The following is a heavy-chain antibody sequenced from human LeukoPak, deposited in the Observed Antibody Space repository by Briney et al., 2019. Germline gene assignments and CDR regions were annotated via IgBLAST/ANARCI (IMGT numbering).Heavy chain of an antibody. CDR1: GFTFNNYA. Sequence: PGGSLRLSCAASGFTFNNYAMSWVRQAPGKGLEWVSGISGSGGSTYYADSVKGRFTISRDNSKNTLYLQMNSLRAEDTAVHYCAKAPPPYCSGGTCYFDYWGQGTLVTVSS. V-gene: IGHV3-23*01. CDR2: ISGSGGST. CDR3: AKAPPPYCSGGTCYFDY. J-gene: IGHJ4*02. D-gene: IGHD2-15*01.